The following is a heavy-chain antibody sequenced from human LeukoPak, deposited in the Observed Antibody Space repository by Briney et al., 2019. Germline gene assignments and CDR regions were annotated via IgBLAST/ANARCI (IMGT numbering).Heavy chain of an antibody. Sequence: PGGSLRLSCAAAGFTFSNYAMTWVRQAPGRGLEWVSSISGSGGSTYYADSVKGRFTISRDNSKDTLYLQMYSLRAEDTAVYYCAKVEGASQSSVYWGQGALVTVSS. CDR2: ISGSGGST. CDR1: GFTFSNYA. J-gene: IGHJ4*02. D-gene: IGHD1-1*01. CDR3: AKVEGASQSSVY. V-gene: IGHV3-23*01.